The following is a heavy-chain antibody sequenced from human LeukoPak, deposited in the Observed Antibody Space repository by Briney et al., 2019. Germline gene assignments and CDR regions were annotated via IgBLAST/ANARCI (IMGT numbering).Heavy chain of an antibody. CDR3: ARARTGFDL. J-gene: IGHJ5*02. CDR1: GGSISSYY. CDR2: IYYSGST. Sequence: SETLSLTCTVSGGSISSYYWSWIRQPPGKGLEWIGYIYYSGSTNYNPSLKSRVTISVDTSKNQLSLKLSSVTAADSAVYYCARARTGFDLWGQGALVTVSS. V-gene: IGHV4-59*01. D-gene: IGHD1-1*01.